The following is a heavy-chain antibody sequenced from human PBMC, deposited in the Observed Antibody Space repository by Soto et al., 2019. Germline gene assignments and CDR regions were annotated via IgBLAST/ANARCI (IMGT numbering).Heavy chain of an antibody. CDR1: GGTLNSYA. V-gene: IGHV1-69*01. Sequence: SVKVSRKASGGTLNSYAISWVRQAPGQGLEWMGGIIPIFGTANYAQKFQGRVTITADESTSTAYMELSSLRSEDTAVYYCARGSTYLFHYGMEVWGQGTTVTVSS. CDR3: ARGSTYLFHYGMEV. J-gene: IGHJ6*02. D-gene: IGHD1-26*01. CDR2: IIPIFGTA.